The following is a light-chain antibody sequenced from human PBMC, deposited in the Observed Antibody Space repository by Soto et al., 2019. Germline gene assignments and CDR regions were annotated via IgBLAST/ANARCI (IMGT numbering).Light chain of an antibody. V-gene: IGLV2-8*01. J-gene: IGLJ1*01. Sequence: QSVLTQPPSASGSPGQSVTISCTGXXSDVGGYNYVSWYQQHPGKAPKLMIYEVTKRPSGVPDRFSGSKSGNTASLTVSGLQAEDEADYYCSSYAGSNNLGVFGTGTKVTVL. CDR3: SSYAGSNNLGV. CDR1: XSDVGGYNY. CDR2: EVT.